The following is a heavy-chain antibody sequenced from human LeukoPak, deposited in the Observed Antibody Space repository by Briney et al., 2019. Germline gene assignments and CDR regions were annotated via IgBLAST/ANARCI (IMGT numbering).Heavy chain of an antibody. CDR1: GFTFSSYW. D-gene: IGHD3-10*01. CDR2: IKQDGSEK. Sequence: GGSLRLSCAASGFTFSSYWMSWVRQAPGKGLEWVANIKQDGSEKYYVDSVKGRFTISRDNAKNSLYLQMNSLRAEDTAVYYCARDGGSGTLTDHYYYYGMDVRGQGTTVTVSS. CDR3: ARDGGSGTLTDHYYYYGMDV. V-gene: IGHV3-7*04. J-gene: IGHJ6*02.